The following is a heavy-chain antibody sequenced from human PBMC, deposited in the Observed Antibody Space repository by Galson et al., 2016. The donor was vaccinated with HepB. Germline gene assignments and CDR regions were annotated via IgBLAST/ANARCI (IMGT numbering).Heavy chain of an antibody. J-gene: IGHJ4*02. CDR3: ARLHWGASSD. D-gene: IGHD7-27*01. V-gene: IGHV3-48*03. Sequence: SLRLSCAASGFTFSTYEMNWVRQAPGKGLEWLSYISNNGSRVYYADSVKGRFTISRDNAKNTLYLEMNSLRAEDTALYYCARLHWGASSDWGQGTLVTVSS. CDR2: ISNNGSRV. CDR1: GFTFSTYE.